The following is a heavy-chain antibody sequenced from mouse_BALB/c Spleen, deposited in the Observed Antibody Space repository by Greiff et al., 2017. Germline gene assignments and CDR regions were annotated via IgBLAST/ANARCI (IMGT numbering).Heavy chain of an antibody. CDR3: ARGGGHYCLFAY. V-gene: IGHV3-6*02. CDR1: GYSITSGYY. D-gene: IGHD1-2*01. J-gene: IGHJ3*01. Sequence: EVKLQESGPGLVKPSQSLSLTCSVTGYSITSGYYWNWIRQFPGNKLEWMGYISYDGSNNYNPSLKNRTSITRDTSKNQFFLKLNSVTTEDTATYYCARGGGHYCLFAYWGQGTLVTVSA. CDR2: ISYDGSN.